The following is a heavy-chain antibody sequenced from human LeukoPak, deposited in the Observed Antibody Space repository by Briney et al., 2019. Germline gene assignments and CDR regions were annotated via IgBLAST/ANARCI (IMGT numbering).Heavy chain of an antibody. CDR2: IYYSGST. Sequence: PSETLSLTCTVSGGSISSYYWSWIRQPPAKGLEWIGYIYYSGSTNYNPSLKSRVTISVDTSKNQFSLKLSSVTAADTAVYYCASVDTAMVSDYWGQGTLVTVSS. CDR3: ASVDTAMVSDY. J-gene: IGHJ4*02. V-gene: IGHV4-59*08. CDR1: GGSISSYY. D-gene: IGHD5-18*01.